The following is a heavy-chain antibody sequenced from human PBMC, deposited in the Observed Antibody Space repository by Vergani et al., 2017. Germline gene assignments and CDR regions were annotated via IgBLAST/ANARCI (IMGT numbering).Heavy chain of an antibody. J-gene: IGHJ5*02. CDR2: IYYSGST. D-gene: IGHD3-9*01. Sequence: QVQLQESGPGLVKPSETLSLTCTVSGGSISSYYWSWIRQPPGKGLEWIGYIYYSGSTNYNPSLKSRVTISVDTSKNQFSLKLSSVTAADTAVYYCAIGPYYDILTGYYMWFDPWGQGTLVTVSS. CDR3: AIGPYYDILTGYYMWFDP. V-gene: IGHV4-59*01. CDR1: GGSISSYY.